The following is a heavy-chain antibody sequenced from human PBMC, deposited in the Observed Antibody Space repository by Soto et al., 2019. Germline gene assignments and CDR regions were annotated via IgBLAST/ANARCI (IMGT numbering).Heavy chain of an antibody. J-gene: IGHJ5*02. CDR3: ATSHVDTAMVLGGWFDP. Sequence: GESLKISCKGSGYSFTSYWISWVRQMPGKGLEWMGRIDPSDSYTNYSPSFQGHVNISADKSISTAYLQWSSLKASDTAMYYCATSHVDTAMVLGGWFDPWGQGTLVTVSS. D-gene: IGHD5-18*01. CDR2: IDPSDSYT. V-gene: IGHV5-10-1*01. CDR1: GYSFTSYW.